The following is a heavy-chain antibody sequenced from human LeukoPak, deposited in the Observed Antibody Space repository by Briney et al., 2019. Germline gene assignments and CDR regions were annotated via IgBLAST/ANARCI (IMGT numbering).Heavy chain of an antibody. CDR2: LSSSGST. J-gene: IGHJ4*02. CDR3: ARSRLQSGRLGDLSLYAY. Sequence: PSETLSLTCTVSGGSFSSSSYYLAWIRQPPGKGLEWIASLSSSGSTYSHPSLKSRVTIFVDTSRNQFSLKLSSVTAADTAVYYCARSRLQSGRLGDLSLYAYWGQGTLVTVSS. CDR1: GGSFSSSSYY. V-gene: IGHV4-39*01. D-gene: IGHD3-16*02.